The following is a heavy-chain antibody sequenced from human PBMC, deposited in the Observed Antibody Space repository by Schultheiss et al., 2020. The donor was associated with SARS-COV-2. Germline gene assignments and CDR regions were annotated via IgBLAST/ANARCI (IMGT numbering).Heavy chain of an antibody. V-gene: IGHV3-48*03. CDR1: GFTFSSYE. D-gene: IGHD1-1*01. J-gene: IGHJ6*03. CDR2: ISSSGSTI. Sequence: GGSLRLSCAASGFTFSSYEMNWVRQAPGKGLEWVSYISSSGSTIYYADSVKGRFTISRDNAKNSLYLQMNSLRAEDTAVYYCARNKSGTPNVMHYYYMDVWGKGTTVTVSS. CDR3: ARNKSGTPNVMHYYYMDV.